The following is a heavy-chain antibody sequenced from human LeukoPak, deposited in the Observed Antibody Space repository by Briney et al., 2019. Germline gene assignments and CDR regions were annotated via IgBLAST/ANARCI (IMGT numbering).Heavy chain of an antibody. CDR3: ATDTGMTVAGSLDY. J-gene: IGHJ4*02. Sequence: GGSLRLSCAASGFTFDDYAMHWVRQAPGKGLEWVSGISWNSAGIAYADSMKGRFTISRDNAKNSLYLQMNSLRAEDTALYFCATDTGMTVAGSLDYWGQGSLVTVSS. D-gene: IGHD6-19*01. CDR2: ISWNSAGI. V-gene: IGHV3-9*01. CDR1: GFTFDDYA.